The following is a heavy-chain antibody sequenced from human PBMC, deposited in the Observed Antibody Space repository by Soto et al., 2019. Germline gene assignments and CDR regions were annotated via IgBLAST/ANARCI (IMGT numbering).Heavy chain of an antibody. CDR3: VREVGGSWGAFDI. CDR1: GGTFSSYT. CDR2: IIPILGIA. J-gene: IGHJ3*02. D-gene: IGHD2-15*01. Sequence: SVKVSCKASGGTFSSYTISWVRQAPGQGLEWMGRIIPILGIANYAQKFQGRVTITADKSTSTAYMELSSLRSEDTAVYYCVREVGGSWGAFDIWGQGTMVTVSS. V-gene: IGHV1-69*04.